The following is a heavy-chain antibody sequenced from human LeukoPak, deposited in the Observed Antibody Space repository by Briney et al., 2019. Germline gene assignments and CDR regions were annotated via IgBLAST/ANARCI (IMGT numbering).Heavy chain of an antibody. Sequence: PSETLSLTCTVSGGSIRSYFWGWVRQHAGKGLEWIGRIYTTGATFYNPSLKTRLTMSIDTSKNQFSLRLTSVVAADTAVYYCARQGYTASYYFLDYWSQGTLVTVSS. CDR2: IYTTGAT. CDR3: ARQGYTASYYFLDY. CDR1: GGSIRSYF. D-gene: IGHD1-26*01. V-gene: IGHV4-4*07. J-gene: IGHJ4*02.